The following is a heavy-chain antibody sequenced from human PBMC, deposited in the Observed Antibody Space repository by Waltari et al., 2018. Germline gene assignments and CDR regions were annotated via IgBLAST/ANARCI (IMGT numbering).Heavy chain of an antibody. D-gene: IGHD1-26*01. Sequence: EVQLLESGGGLVQPGGSLRLSCAASGFTFSSYAMSWVRQAPGQGLGWVSAISGSGGSTYYADSVKGRFTIARDNSKNTLYLQMNSLRAEDTAVYYCAKDGGWELLGYIDYWGQGTLVTVSS. CDR2: ISGSGGST. V-gene: IGHV3-23*01. CDR3: AKDGGWELLGYIDY. J-gene: IGHJ4*02. CDR1: GFTFSSYA.